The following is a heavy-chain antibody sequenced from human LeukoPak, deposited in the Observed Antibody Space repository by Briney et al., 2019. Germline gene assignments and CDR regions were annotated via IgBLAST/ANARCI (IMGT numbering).Heavy chain of an antibody. V-gene: IGHV3-48*03. D-gene: IGHD6-19*01. CDR2: ISNSGSTI. J-gene: IGHJ4*02. Sequence: PGGSLRLSCAASGFTFSSYEMNWVRQAPGKGLEWVSYISNSGSTIYYADSVKGRFTISRDNAKNSLYLQMNSLRAEDTAVYYCARELIAVAGSFDCWGQGTLVTVSS. CDR3: ARELIAVAGSFDC. CDR1: GFTFSSYE.